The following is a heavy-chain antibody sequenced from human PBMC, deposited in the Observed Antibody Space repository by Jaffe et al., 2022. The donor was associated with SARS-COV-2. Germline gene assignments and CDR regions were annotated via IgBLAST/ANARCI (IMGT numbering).Heavy chain of an antibody. CDR1: GFTFSSYA. V-gene: IGHV3-23*01. CDR2: ISGSGGYT. D-gene: IGHD1-26*01. Sequence: EVQLLESGGGLVQPGGSLRLSCAASGFTFSSYAMSWVRQAPGKGLEWVSSISGSGGYTYNADSVKGRFTLSRDNSKDMLFLQMNSLRAEDTAVYYCAKSQWSYALFDYWGQGTLVTVSS. J-gene: IGHJ4*02. CDR3: AKSQWSYALFDY.